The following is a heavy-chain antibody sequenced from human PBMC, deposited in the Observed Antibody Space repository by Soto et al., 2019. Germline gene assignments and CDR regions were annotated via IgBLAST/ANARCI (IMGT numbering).Heavy chain of an antibody. Sequence: GESLKISCRGSGNIFTNYWISWVRQMPGKGLEWMGRVDPSDSYFNYNPSFRGHVTSSVNKSISTAYLQWSSLRASDTAIYYCARHDGILATIDWGQGTLVTAPQ. V-gene: IGHV5-10-1*01. CDR1: GNIFTNYW. CDR3: ARHDGILATID. CDR2: VDPSDSYF. D-gene: IGHD5-12*01. J-gene: IGHJ4*02.